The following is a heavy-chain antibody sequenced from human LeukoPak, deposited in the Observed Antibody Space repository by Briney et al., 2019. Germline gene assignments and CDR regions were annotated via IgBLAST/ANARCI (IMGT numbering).Heavy chain of an antibody. D-gene: IGHD6-19*01. CDR3: ARLKQWLKYYFDY. V-gene: IGHV3-48*01. J-gene: IGHJ4*02. CDR1: GFTFSGFT. CDR2: ISNGDRTI. Sequence: PGGSLRLSCAASGFTFSGFTMNWVRQTPGKGLEWVSYISNGDRTIYYADSVKGRFTISRDDARNSLYLQMNSLRVEDTAVYYCARLKQWLKYYFDYWGQGTLVTVSS.